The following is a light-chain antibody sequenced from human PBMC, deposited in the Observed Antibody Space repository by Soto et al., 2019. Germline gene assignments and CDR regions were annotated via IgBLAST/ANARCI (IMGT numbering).Light chain of an antibody. CDR1: NIGSKS. CDR2: YDS. Sequence: SYELTQPPSVSVAPGKTARITCGGNNIGSKSVYWYQQKPGQAPVLVIYYDSDRPSGIPERFSGSNSGNTATLTISRVEAGDEADYYCQVWDSSSDHPYVFGTGTKLTVL. J-gene: IGLJ1*01. V-gene: IGLV3-21*04. CDR3: QVWDSSSDHPYV.